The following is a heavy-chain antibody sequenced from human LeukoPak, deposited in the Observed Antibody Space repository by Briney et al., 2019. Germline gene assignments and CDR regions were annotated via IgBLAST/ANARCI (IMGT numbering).Heavy chain of an antibody. Sequence: GGSLRLSCAASGFTFSSYSMHWVRQAPGKGLEWVSFISTSSITTYYADSVKGRFTISRDNARNSLYLQMNSLRAEDTAVYYCATDPTTRPRHWFDPWGQGTLVTVSS. CDR1: GFTFSSYS. J-gene: IGHJ5*02. D-gene: IGHD4-17*01. V-gene: IGHV3-48*04. CDR3: ATDPTTRPRHWFDP. CDR2: ISTSSITT.